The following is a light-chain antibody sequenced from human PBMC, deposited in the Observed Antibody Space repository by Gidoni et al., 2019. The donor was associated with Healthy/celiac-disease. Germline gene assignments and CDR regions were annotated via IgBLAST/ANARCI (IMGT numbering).Light chain of an antibody. V-gene: IGKV1-33*01. CDR3: QQYDNLFT. CDR2: DAS. CDR1: QDSSHY. J-gene: IGKJ3*01. Sequence: DIQMTQSPSSLSASVGDRVTITCQASQDSSHYLNWYQQKPGKAPKLLIYDASNWETGVPSRFSGSGSGTDFTFTISSLQPEDIATYYCQQYDNLFTFGPGTKVEIK.